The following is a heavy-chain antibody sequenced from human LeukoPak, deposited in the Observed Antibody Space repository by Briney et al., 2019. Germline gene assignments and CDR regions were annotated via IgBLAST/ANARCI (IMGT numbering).Heavy chain of an antibody. D-gene: IGHD6-13*01. J-gene: IGHJ4*02. V-gene: IGHV1-18*01. Sequence: ASVKVSCKASGYTFTSYGISWVRQAPGQGLEWMGWISAYNGNTNYAQKLQGRVTMTTDTSTSTAYMELRSLRSDDTAVYCCARVIAAAPTPYYFDYWGQGTLVTVSS. CDR1: GYTFTSYG. CDR2: ISAYNGNT. CDR3: ARVIAAAPTPYYFDY.